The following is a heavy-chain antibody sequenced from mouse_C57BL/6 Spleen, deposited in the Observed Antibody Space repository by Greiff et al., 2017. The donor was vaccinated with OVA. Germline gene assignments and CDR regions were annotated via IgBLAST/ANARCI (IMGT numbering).Heavy chain of an antibody. Sequence: VQLQQSGPVLVKPGASVKLSCKASGYTFTDYYMNWVKQSHGKSLEWIGVINPYNGGTSYNQKFKGKATLTVDKSSSTAYMELNSLTSEDSAVYYCARSGKRGNYAMDYWGQGTSVTVSS. CDR3: ARSGKRGNYAMDY. CDR1: GYTFTDYY. D-gene: IGHD2-1*01. J-gene: IGHJ4*01. CDR2: INPYNGGT. V-gene: IGHV1-19*01.